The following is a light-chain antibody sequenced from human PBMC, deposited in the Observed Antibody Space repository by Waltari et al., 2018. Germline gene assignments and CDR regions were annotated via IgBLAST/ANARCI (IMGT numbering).Light chain of an antibody. Sequence: EVVMTQSPATLSVSPGGRATLSCRPSQSIATNLAWYQQRRGQALRLLLFDASTRATSISRRFIGSGSVTEFTLTISSLQSEDSAVYYCQQYNRWPPITFGQGTRLEIK. V-gene: IGKV3-15*01. CDR2: DAS. J-gene: IGKJ5*01. CDR3: QQYNRWPPIT. CDR1: QSIATN.